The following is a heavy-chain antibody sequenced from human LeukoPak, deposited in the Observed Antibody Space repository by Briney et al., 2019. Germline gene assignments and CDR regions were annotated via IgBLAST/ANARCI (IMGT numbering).Heavy chain of an antibody. CDR1: GGSISSSSYY. CDR3: ARDCSDDFWSGYFFNWFDP. CDR2: IYYSGST. D-gene: IGHD3-3*01. Sequence: SETPSLTCTVSGGSISSSSYYWGWIRQPPGKGLEWIGSIYYSGSTYYNPSLKSRVTISVDTSKNQFSLKLSSVTAADTAVYYCARDCSDDFWSGYFFNWFDPWGQGTLVTVSS. J-gene: IGHJ5*02. V-gene: IGHV4-39*07.